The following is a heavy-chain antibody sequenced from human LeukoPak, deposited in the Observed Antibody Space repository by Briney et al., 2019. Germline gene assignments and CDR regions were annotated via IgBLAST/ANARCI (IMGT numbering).Heavy chain of an antibody. J-gene: IGHJ4*02. CDR3: ARADYDSSGYYPDY. CDR1: GGSISSGGYS. V-gene: IGHV4-30-2*01. Sequence: SETLSLTCAVSGGSISSGGYSWSWIRQPPGKGLEWIGYIYHSGSTYYNPSLESRVTISVDASKNQFSLKLSSVTAADTAVYYCARADYDSSGYYPDYWGQGTLVTVSS. CDR2: IYHSGST. D-gene: IGHD3-22*01.